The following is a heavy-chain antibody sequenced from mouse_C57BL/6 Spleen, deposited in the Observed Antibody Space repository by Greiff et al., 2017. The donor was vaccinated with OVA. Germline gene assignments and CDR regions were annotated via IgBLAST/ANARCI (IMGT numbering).Heavy chain of an antibody. CDR2: IDPETGGT. D-gene: IGHD3-2*02. V-gene: IGHV1-15*01. CDR1: GYTFTDYE. J-gene: IGHJ4*01. CDR3: TRVAQAAYAMDY. Sequence: VKLQQSGAELVRPGASVTLSCKASGYTFTDYEMHWVKQTPVHGLEWIGAIDPETGGTAYNQKFKGKAILTADKSSSTAYMELRSLTSEDSAVYYCTRVAQAAYAMDYWGQGTSVTVSS.